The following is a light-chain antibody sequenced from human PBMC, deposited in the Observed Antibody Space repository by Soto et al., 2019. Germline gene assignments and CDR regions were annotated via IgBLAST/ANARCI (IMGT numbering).Light chain of an antibody. Sequence: QSALTQPASVSGSPGQSITISCTGTSSDVGLYNYVSWYQQHPGKAPKLMIYEVSNRPSGVSNRFSGSKSGNTASLTISGLQAEDEADNYCSSYTTSGTLVFGGGTKLTVL. CDR3: SSYTTSGTLV. V-gene: IGLV2-14*01. J-gene: IGLJ3*02. CDR2: EVS. CDR1: SSDVGLYNY.